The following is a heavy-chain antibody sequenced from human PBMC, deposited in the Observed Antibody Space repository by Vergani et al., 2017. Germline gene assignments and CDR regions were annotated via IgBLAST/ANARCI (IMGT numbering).Heavy chain of an antibody. D-gene: IGHD3-22*01. Sequence: EVQLVESGGGLVKPGGSLRLSCAASGFTFSSYSMNWVRQAPGKGLEWVSSISSSSSYIYYADSVKGRFTISRDNAKNSVYLQMNSLRAEDTAVYYCARDLFYYDSSGYYSGFFDDWGQGTLVTVSS. J-gene: IGHJ4*02. CDR2: ISSSSSYI. CDR1: GFTFSSYS. V-gene: IGHV3-21*01. CDR3: ARDLFYYDSSGYYSGFFDD.